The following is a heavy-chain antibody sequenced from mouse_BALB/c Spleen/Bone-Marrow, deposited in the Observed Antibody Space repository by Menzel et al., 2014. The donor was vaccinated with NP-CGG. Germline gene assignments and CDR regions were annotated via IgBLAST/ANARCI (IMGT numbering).Heavy chain of an antibody. CDR2: ISCGGSYT. CDR3: ARHAYYDQTEVSFVY. V-gene: IGHV5-9-2*01. J-gene: IGHJ3*01. CDR1: GFSFNSYG. Sequence: EVQVVESGGGLVKSGGSLKLSCAASGFSFNSYGMSWVRQTPEKRLEWVATISCGGSYTFYPDSVKGRFTISRDNAKNNLCLQLSSLRSEDTALYYCARHAYYDQTEVSFVYWGQGTLVTVSA. D-gene: IGHD2-4*01.